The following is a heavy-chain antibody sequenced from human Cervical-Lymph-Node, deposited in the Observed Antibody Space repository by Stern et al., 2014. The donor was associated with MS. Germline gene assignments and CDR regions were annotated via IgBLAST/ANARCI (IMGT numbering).Heavy chain of an antibody. CDR1: GYIFTTDD. D-gene: IGHD7-27*01. CDR2: MNPDSGDT. V-gene: IGHV1-8*01. Sequence: VQLVQSGAEVRKPGASVRLSCKASGYIFTTDDINWVRQASGQGLEWMGWMNPDSGDTGFDQKFRGRVTMTRDISTSTAYMELNSLTSEDPAVYYCTKAWGHWGPGTQVTVSS. J-gene: IGHJ1*01. CDR3: TKAWGH.